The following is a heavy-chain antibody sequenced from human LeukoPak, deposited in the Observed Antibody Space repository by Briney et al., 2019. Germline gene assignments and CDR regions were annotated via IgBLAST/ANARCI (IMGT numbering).Heavy chain of an antibody. Sequence: VASVKVSCKASGYTFTSYGISWVRQAPGQGLEWMGWISAYNGNTNYAQKLQGRVTMTTDTSTSTAYMELRSLRSDDTAVYYCARVIVVVVARAMAAFDIWGQGTMVTVSS. J-gene: IGHJ3*02. CDR3: ARVIVVVVARAMAAFDI. D-gene: IGHD2-15*01. V-gene: IGHV1-18*01. CDR1: GYTFTSYG. CDR2: ISAYNGNT.